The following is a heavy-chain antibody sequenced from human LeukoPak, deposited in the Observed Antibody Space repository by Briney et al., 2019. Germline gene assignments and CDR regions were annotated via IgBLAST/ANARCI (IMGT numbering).Heavy chain of an antibody. D-gene: IGHD2-15*01. J-gene: IGHJ4*02. Sequence: AASVKVSCKASGYTFTDYYIHWVRQAPGQGLEWMGRINPNSGGTNYAQKFQGRVTMTRDTSISTVYMELNRLRSDDSAVYYCARAQQVVGGGDHWGQGTLVTVSS. CDR1: GYTFTDYY. CDR2: INPNSGGT. V-gene: IGHV1-2*06. CDR3: ARAQQVVGGGDH.